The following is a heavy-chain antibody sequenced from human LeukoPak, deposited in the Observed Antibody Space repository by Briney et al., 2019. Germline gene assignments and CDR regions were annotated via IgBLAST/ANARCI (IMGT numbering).Heavy chain of an antibody. D-gene: IGHD3-22*01. V-gene: IGHV1-46*01. J-gene: IGHJ1*01. CDR2: INPSGGST. CDR3: AKDNLRGYYDSSGYD. Sequence: ASVKVSCKASGYTFTSYYMHCVRQAPGQGLEWMGIINPSGGSTSYAQKFQGRVTMTRDMSTSTDYMELSSLRSEDTAVYYCAKDNLRGYYDSSGYDWGQGTLVTVSS. CDR1: GYTFTSYY.